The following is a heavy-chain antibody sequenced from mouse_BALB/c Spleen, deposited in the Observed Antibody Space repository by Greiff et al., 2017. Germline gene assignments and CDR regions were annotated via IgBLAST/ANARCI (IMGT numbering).Heavy chain of an antibody. CDR3: ARCGNYLYYFDY. J-gene: IGHJ2*01. CDR1: GYSITSDYA. Sequence: EVQLQESGPGLVKPSQSLSLTCTVTGYSITSDYAWNWIRQFPGNKLEWMGYISYSGSTSYNPSLKSRISITRDTSKNQFFLQLNSVTTEDTATYYCARCGNYLYYFDYWGQGTTLTVSS. V-gene: IGHV3-2*02. D-gene: IGHD2-1*01. CDR2: ISYSGST.